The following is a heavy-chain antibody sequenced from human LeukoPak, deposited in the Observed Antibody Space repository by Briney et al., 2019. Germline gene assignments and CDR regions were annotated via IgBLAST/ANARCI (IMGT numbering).Heavy chain of an antibody. CDR3: ARDHLWGSSDAFDI. V-gene: IGHV1-46*01. Sequence: ASVKVSCKASGYTFSSYYLQWMRQAPGQWLELMGIINPSGGNTNYAQTFQGRVTMTRDTSTSTVYMELSSLRSEDTAVYYCARDHLWGSSDAFDIWGQGTMVTVSS. CDR1: GYTFSSYY. D-gene: IGHD3-16*01. CDR2: INPSGGNT. J-gene: IGHJ3*02.